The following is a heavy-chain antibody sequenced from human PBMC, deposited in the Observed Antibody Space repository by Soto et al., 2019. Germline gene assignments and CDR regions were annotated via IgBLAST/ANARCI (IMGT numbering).Heavy chain of an antibody. CDR1: GYTFSNFW. J-gene: IGHJ4*02. CDR2: IYPGDHET. Sequence: GESLKISCQCSGYTFSNFWIGWVRQLPGKGLEWMGIIYPGDHETRYSPSFHGKVAISADKSINTAYLQWNSLEASDTAFYFCARSPRSSPYFDYWGQGALVTVS. V-gene: IGHV5-51*01. D-gene: IGHD6-13*01. CDR3: ARSPRSSPYFDY.